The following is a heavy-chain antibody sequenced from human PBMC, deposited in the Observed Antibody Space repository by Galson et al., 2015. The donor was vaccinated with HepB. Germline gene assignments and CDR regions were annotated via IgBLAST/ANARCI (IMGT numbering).Heavy chain of an antibody. V-gene: IGHV3-64D*06. CDR1: GFTFSSYA. CDR2: ISSNGGST. J-gene: IGHJ4*02. Sequence: SLRLSCAASGFTFSSYAMHWVRQAPGKGLEYVSAISSNGGSTYYADSVKGRFTISRDNSKNTLYLQMSSLRAEDTAVYYCVKGVVYIAAAGHDYWGQGTLVTVSS. CDR3: VKGVVYIAAAGHDY. D-gene: IGHD6-13*01.